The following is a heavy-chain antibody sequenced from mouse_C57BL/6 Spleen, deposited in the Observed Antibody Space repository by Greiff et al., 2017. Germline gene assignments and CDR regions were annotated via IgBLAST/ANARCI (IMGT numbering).Heavy chain of an antibody. CDR2: ISSGSSTI. Sequence: DVKLQESGGGLVKPGGSLKLSCAASGFTFSDYGMHWVRQAPEKGLEWVAYISSGSSTIYYADTVKGRFTISRDNAKNTLFLQMTSLRSEDTAMYYCARRNYGSSYEGYAMDYWGQGTSVTVSS. CDR3: ARRNYGSSYEGYAMDY. D-gene: IGHD1-1*01. J-gene: IGHJ4*01. CDR1: GFTFSDYG. V-gene: IGHV5-17*01.